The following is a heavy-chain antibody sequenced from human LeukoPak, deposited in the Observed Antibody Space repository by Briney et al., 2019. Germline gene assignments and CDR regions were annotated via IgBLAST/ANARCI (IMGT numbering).Heavy chain of an antibody. Sequence: GESLKISCKGSGYSFTSYWIGWVRQMPGKGLEWMGIIYPGDSDTRYSPSFQGQVTISADKSISTAYLQWSSLKASDTAMYYCARLDVVALGIAAAGPNFDYWGQGTLVTVSS. J-gene: IGHJ4*02. D-gene: IGHD6-13*01. CDR3: ARLDVVALGIAAAGPNFDY. CDR1: GYSFTSYW. V-gene: IGHV5-51*01. CDR2: IYPGDSDT.